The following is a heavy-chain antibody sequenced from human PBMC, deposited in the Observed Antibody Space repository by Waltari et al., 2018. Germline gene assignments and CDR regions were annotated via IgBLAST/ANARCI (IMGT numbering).Heavy chain of an antibody. CDR3: ARERRGYYAEY. J-gene: IGHJ4*02. V-gene: IGHV1-69*04. CDR1: GGTLSSYT. CDR2: IIPFLGSS. Sequence: QVQLVQSGAEVKKPGSSVKVSCKASGGTLSSYTVTWVRQAPGQGLEWMGSIIPFLGSSKYAQSLQARLTITVDQSTNTGYMELKSLRPEDTAIYYCARERRGYYAEYWGQGTLVTVSS.